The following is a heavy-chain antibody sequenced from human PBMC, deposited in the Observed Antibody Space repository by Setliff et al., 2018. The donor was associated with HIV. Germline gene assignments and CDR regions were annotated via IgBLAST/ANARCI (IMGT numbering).Heavy chain of an antibody. Sequence: SETLSLTCTVSGASINSGSHNWGWIRQPPGKGLEWIATLHYTGTTYYNPSLTSRVTISTDTSKNQFSLKLSSVTAADTAVYYRARRIQLRDSSGRSFWTFDIWGQGTMVTVSS. CDR3: ARRIQLRDSSGRSFWTFDI. V-gene: IGHV4-39*01. J-gene: IGHJ3*02. D-gene: IGHD2-15*01. CDR2: LHYTGTT. CDR1: GASINSGSHN.